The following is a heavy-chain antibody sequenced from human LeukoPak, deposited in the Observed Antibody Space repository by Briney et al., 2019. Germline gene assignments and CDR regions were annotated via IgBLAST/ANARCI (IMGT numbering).Heavy chain of an antibody. Sequence: GGSLRLSCAAAGFTFDDYFMGWVRQAPGKGLEWVSYITNGGYTMYYADSVRGRFTISKDNAKNSLYLHMSGLRAEDTAVYYCARSRARIAAAVYYFDYWGQGTPVTVSS. J-gene: IGHJ4*02. D-gene: IGHD6-13*01. CDR3: ARSRARIAAAVYYFDY. CDR2: ITNGGYTM. CDR1: GFTFDDYF. V-gene: IGHV3-11*01.